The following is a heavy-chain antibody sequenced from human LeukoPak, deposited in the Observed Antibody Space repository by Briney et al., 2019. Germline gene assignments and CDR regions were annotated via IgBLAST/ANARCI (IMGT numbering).Heavy chain of an antibody. V-gene: IGHV3-21*01. CDR1: GFTFSTYS. D-gene: IGHD2-15*01. CDR2: ISTSSSYI. CDR3: ARCSGGSYYHSDDY. J-gene: IGHJ4*02. Sequence: GGSLRLSCAASGFTFSTYSMNWVRQAPGKGLEWVSSISTSSSYIFYADSVKGQFTISRDNAKNSLYLQMNSLRAEDTAVYYCARCSGGSYYHSDDYWGQGTLVTVSS.